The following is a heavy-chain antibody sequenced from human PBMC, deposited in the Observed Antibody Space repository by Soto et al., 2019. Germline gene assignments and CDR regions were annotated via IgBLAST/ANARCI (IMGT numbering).Heavy chain of an antibody. CDR3: AGGIAARPLGY. CDR2: IYHSGST. CDR1: GGSISSGGYS. Sequence: QLQLQESGSGPVKPSQTLSLTCAVSGGSISSGGYSWSWIRQPPGKGLEWIGYIYHSGSTYYNPSLKSRVTISVDRSKNQFSLRLSSVTAADTAVYYCAGGIAARPLGYWGQGTLVTVSS. D-gene: IGHD6-6*01. V-gene: IGHV4-30-2*01. J-gene: IGHJ4*02.